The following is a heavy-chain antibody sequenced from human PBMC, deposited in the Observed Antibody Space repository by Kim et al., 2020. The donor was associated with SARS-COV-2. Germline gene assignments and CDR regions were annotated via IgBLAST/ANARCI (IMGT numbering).Heavy chain of an antibody. V-gene: IGHV3-21*01. D-gene: IGHD2-8*02. J-gene: IGHJ5*02. CDR3: ARDPESYSTAWESPENWFDP. CDR1: GFTFSSYS. CDR2: ISSSSSYI. Sequence: GGSLRLSCAASGFTFSSYSMNWVRQAPGKGLEWVSSISSSSSYIYYADSVKGRFTISRDNAKNSLYLQMNSLRAEDTAVYYCARDPESYSTAWESPENWFDPWGQGTLVTVSS.